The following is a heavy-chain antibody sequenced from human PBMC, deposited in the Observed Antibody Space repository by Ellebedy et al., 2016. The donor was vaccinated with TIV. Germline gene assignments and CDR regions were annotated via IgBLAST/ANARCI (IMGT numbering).Heavy chain of an antibody. Sequence: SETLSLXCTVSGGSINIKNYYWGWIRQPPEKGLEWIGSVYYSGFTNYNPSLESRVTISVDTSKNQFSLKLTSVTAADTAVYYCASNRGSYFDYWGQGTLVTVSS. V-gene: IGHV4-39*01. CDR1: GGSINIKNYY. J-gene: IGHJ4*02. D-gene: IGHD1-26*01. CDR2: VYYSGFT. CDR3: ASNRGSYFDY.